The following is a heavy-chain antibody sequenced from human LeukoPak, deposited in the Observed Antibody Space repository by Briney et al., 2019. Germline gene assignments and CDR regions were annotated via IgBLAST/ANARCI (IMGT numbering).Heavy chain of an antibody. CDR3: ARGRQPDC. Sequence: GGSLTLSFTASGFISSDYYMSWIRQSPGKALEWVSYISSGSSYTNNADSVKGRFTISRDNAKNSLYLQMNSLRAEDTAVYYCARGRQPDCWGQGTLVTVSS. D-gene: IGHD2-2*01. CDR2: ISSGSSYT. V-gene: IGHV3-11*05. J-gene: IGHJ4*02. CDR1: GFISSDYY.